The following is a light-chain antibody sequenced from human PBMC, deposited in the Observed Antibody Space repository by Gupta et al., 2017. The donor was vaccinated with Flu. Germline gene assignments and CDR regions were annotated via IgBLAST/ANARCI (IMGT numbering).Light chain of an antibody. CDR1: SSWIGYNY. Sequence: KVTISCSVSSSWIGYNYVFWFQLPPGTTPNLLVYDNTTRPSGIPGRFSGSKSGTSATLGSTRLQTGEEAGYYWVPWDISLSAVVFGGGTKLTVL. J-gene: IGLJ2*01. CDR3: VPWDISLSAVV. CDR2: DNT. V-gene: IGLV1-51*02.